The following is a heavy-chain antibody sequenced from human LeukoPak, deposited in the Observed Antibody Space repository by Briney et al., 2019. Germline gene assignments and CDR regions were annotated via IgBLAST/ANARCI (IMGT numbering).Heavy chain of an antibody. CDR2: ISGRGGST. CDR3: AKLGWDIVVVPHGTLDY. V-gene: IGHV3-23*01. J-gene: IGHJ4*02. CDR1: GFTFSNYG. Sequence: GGSLRLSCSASGFTFSNYGFSWVRQAPGKGLEWVSGISGRGGSTYYADSVKGRFTISRGNSKNTLYLQMNSLRAEDTALYYCAKLGWDIVVVPHGTLDYWGQGTLVTASS. D-gene: IGHD2-2*01.